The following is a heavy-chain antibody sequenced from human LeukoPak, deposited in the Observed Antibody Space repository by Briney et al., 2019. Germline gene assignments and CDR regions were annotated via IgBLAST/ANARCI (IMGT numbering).Heavy chain of an antibody. CDR1: GFTFSSYA. CDR3: AKDIHGSGSHDYFDY. Sequence: GGSLRLSCAASGFTFSSYAMHWVRQAPGKGLEWVAIISSDGSNKYYADSVKGRFTISRDNSKNTLYLQMNSLRAEDTALYYCAKDIHGSGSHDYFDYWGQGTLVTASS. J-gene: IGHJ4*02. V-gene: IGHV3-30-3*01. D-gene: IGHD3-10*01. CDR2: ISSDGSNK.